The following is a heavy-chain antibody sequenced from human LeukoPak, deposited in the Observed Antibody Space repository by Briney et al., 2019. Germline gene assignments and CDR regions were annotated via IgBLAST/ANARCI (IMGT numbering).Heavy chain of an antibody. CDR1: GFTFSSYS. D-gene: IGHD3-9*01. J-gene: IGHJ4*02. V-gene: IGHV3-21*01. Sequence: GGSLRLSCAASGFTFSSYSMNWVRQAPGKGLEWASSISSSSSYIYYADSVKGRFTISRDNAENSLYLQMNSLRAGDTAVYYCARATRYDILSGYSDYWGQGTLVTVSA. CDR2: ISSSSSYI. CDR3: ARATRYDILSGYSDY.